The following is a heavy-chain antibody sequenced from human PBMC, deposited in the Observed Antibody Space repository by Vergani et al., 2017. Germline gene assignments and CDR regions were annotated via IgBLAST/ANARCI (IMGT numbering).Heavy chain of an antibody. Sequence: QLQLQESGPGLVKPSETLSLTCTVSGGSISSSSYYWGWIRQPPGKGLEWIVSIYYSGSTYYNPYLKSRVTISVDTSKNQFSLKLSSVTAADTAVYYCARDYAGYCSSTSCYVGYYYYGMDVWGQGTTVTVSS. CDR2: IYYSGST. D-gene: IGHD2-2*01. CDR1: GGSISSSSYY. J-gene: IGHJ6*02. CDR3: ARDYAGYCSSTSCYVGYYYYGMDV. V-gene: IGHV4-39*07.